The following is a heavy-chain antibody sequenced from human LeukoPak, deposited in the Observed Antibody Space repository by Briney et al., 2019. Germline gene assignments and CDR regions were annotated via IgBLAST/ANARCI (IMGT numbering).Heavy chain of an antibody. CDR3: ARETPSRYFDY. J-gene: IGHJ4*02. CDR2: MNPNSGRT. V-gene: IGHV1-8*01. Sequence: ASVKVSCKASGYTLTTYDINWVRQAPGQGVEWMGWMNPNSGRTGYALKFQDRISITRNNSISTAYMELSSLESEDTAVYYCARETPSRYFDYWGQGTLVTVSS. CDR1: GYTLTTYD. D-gene: IGHD4-23*01.